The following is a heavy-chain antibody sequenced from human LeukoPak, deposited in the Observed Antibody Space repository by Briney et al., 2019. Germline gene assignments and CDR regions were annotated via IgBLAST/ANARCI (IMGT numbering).Heavy chain of an antibody. V-gene: IGHV3-23*01. CDR1: GFTFSSNA. Sequence: GGSLRLSCAASGFTFSSNAMTGVRQAPGKGLEWVSSISSSGGSTYYADSVKGRFTISRDNSRNTLYLQMNSLRAEDTAVYYCANPTHNSGYNYLDYWGRGTLVTVSS. J-gene: IGHJ4*02. CDR3: ANPTHNSGYNYLDY. CDR2: ISSSGGST. D-gene: IGHD3-22*01.